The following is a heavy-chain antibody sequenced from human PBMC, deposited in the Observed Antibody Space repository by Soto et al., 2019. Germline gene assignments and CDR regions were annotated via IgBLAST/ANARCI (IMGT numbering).Heavy chain of an antibody. CDR3: ARDELTVTTNYYYYGMDV. CDR2: TYYRSKWYN. J-gene: IGHJ6*02. CDR1: GDSVSSNSAA. Sequence: SQTLSLTCAISGDSVSSNSAAWNWIRQSPSRGLEWLGRTYYRSKWYNEYAVSVKSRITINPDTSKNQFSLQLNSVTPEDTAVYYCARDELTVTTNYYYYGMDVWGQGTTVTVSS. D-gene: IGHD4-17*01. V-gene: IGHV6-1*01.